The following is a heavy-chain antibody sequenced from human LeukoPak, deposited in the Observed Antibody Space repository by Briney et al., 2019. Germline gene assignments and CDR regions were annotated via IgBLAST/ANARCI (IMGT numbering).Heavy chain of an antibody. CDR3: ARNYNGMSC. J-gene: IGHJ4*02. V-gene: IGHV3-74*01. D-gene: IGHD1-26*01. CDR2: INSDGRST. Sequence: PGGSLRLSCVASGLTLTNYGMVWVRQAPGKGLVWVSYINSDGRSTTYADSVKGRFIISRDNAKNTLYLQMNSLRAEDTAMYYCARNYNGMSCWGQGTLVIVSS. CDR1: GLTLTNYG.